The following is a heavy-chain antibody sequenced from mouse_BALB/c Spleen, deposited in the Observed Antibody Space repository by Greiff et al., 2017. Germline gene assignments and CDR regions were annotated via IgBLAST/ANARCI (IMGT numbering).Heavy chain of an antibody. D-gene: IGHD2-2*01. CDR1: GFNIKDYY. Sequence: EVQLQQSGAELVRPGALVKLSCKASGFNIKDYYMHWVKQRPEQGLEWIGWIDPENGNTIYDPKFLGKASITADTSSNTAYLQLSSLTSEDTAVYYCARGGYGFAYWGQGTLVTVSA. V-gene: IGHV14-1*02. CDR2: IDPENGNT. CDR3: ARGGYGFAY. J-gene: IGHJ3*01.